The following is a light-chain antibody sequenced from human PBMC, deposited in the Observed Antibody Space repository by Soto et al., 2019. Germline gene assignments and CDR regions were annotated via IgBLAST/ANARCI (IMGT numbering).Light chain of an antibody. CDR3: QQYSDSPPFT. CDR2: DAS. CDR1: QTIINNY. J-gene: IGKJ5*01. V-gene: IGKV3-20*01. Sequence: EIVLTQSPDTLSSSPGERVTLSCRASQTIINNYLAWYQQRPGQPPRLLIYDASTRATGTPDRFSGSASGTDFNLTISRLEPEDFTVYYCQQYSDSPPFTFGQGTRLDI.